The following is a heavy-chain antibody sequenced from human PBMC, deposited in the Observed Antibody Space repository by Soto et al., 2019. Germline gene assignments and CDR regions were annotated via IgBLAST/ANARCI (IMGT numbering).Heavy chain of an antibody. CDR3: ARVPIDTYMIYWSDP. J-gene: IGHJ5*02. V-gene: IGHV4-61*08. D-gene: IGHD3-16*01. CDR1: GDSFSSRAYY. Sequence: LSLTCNVSGDSFSSRAYYLTWIRQPPGKGREWVGHIYFSGRTNYIPSLERRVTISLDTSKNQFSLKLTSVTAADTAVYYCARVPIDTYMIYWSDPWGQGTLVTVSS. CDR2: IYFSGRT.